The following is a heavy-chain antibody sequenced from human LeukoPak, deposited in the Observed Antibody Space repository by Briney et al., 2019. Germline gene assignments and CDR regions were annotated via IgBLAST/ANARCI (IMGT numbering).Heavy chain of an antibody. D-gene: IGHD5-24*01. CDR1: GDSMNGHF. CDR3: ARHPVIWPQYPS. CDR2: IYYSGST. J-gene: IGHJ5*02. Sequence: PSETLSLTCSVSGDSMNGHFWSWIRQPPGKGLEWIGSIYYSGSTYYNPSLKSRVTISVDTSKNQFSPKLSSVTAADTAVYYCARHPVIWPQYPSWGQGTLVTVSS. V-gene: IGHV4-39*01.